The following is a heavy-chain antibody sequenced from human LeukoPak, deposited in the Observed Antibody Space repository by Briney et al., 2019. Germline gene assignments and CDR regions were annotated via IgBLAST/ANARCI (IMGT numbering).Heavy chain of an antibody. CDR1: GFTFSSYA. D-gene: IGHD2-2*01. Sequence: GGSLRLSCAASGFTFSSYAMSWVRQAPGKGLEWVSAISGSGGSTYYADSVKGRFTISRDNSKNTEYLQMNSLRAEDAAVYYCAKDIVVVPAPVGYFDLWGRGTLVTVSS. CDR3: AKDIVVVPAPVGYFDL. CDR2: ISGSGGST. V-gene: IGHV3-23*01. J-gene: IGHJ2*01.